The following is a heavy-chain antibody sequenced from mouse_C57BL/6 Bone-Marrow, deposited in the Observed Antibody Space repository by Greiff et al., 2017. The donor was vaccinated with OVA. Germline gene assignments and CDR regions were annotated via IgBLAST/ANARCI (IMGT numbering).Heavy chain of an antibody. J-gene: IGHJ3*01. V-gene: IGHV1-18*01. CDR1: GYTFTDYY. CDR2: INPNNGGT. CDR3: ASRLNYGPAWFAD. D-gene: IGHD1-2*01. Sequence: EVQLQQSGPELVKPGASVKLPCKASGYTFTDYYMDWVKQSHGKSLEWIGDINPNNGGTIYNQKFKGKATLTVDKSSSTAYMELRSLTSEDTAVYDGASRLNYGPAWFADWGQGTLVTVSA.